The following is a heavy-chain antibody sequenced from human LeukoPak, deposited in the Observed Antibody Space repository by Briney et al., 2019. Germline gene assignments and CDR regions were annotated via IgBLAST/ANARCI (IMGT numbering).Heavy chain of an antibody. V-gene: IGHV1-2*02. J-gene: IGHJ5*02. CDR3: ARDPGGVVVVAANGWWFDP. D-gene: IGHD2-15*01. CDR1: GYIFTDYY. CDR2: INPNSGGT. Sequence: VKVSCKASGYIFTDYYMHWVRQAPGQGLEWMGWINPNSGGTNYAQKFQGRVTMTRDTSISTAYMELSRLRSDDTAVYYCARDPGGVVVVAANGWWFDPWGQGTLVTVSS.